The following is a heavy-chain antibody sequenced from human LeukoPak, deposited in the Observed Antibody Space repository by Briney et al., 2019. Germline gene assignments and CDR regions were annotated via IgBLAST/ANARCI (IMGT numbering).Heavy chain of an antibody. CDR1: GYSISSGYY. J-gene: IGHJ4*02. CDR2: IYHSGGT. V-gene: IGHV4-38-2*02. D-gene: IGHD3-10*01. CDR3: ARSGLQYYYGSGRFDY. Sequence: PSETLSLTCTVSGYSISSGYYWGWIRQPPGKGLEWIGSIYHSGGTYYNPSLKSRVTISVDTSKNQFSLKLSSVTAADTAVYYCARSGLQYYYGSGRFDYWGQGTLVTVSS.